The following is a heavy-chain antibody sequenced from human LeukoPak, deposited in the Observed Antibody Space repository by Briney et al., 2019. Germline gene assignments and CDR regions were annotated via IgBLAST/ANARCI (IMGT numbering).Heavy chain of an antibody. D-gene: IGHD2-15*01. CDR3: ARGPDCSGGSCTDRPFDY. J-gene: IGHJ4*02. Sequence: SETLSLTCTVSGGSISSYYWSWIRQPPGKGLEWIGEINHSGSTNSNPSLKSRVTISIDTSKNQFSLNLSSVTAADTAVYYCARGPDCSGGSCTDRPFDYWDQGTLVTVSS. CDR2: INHSGST. V-gene: IGHV4-34*01. CDR1: GGSISSYY.